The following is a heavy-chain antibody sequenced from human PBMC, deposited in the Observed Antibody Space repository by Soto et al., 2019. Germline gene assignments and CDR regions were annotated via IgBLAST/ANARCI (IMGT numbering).Heavy chain of an antibody. CDR1: GYALTSYF. D-gene: IGHD2-2*01. CDR3: ARDACRTTTCAGGGNWFDP. Sequence: ASVKVSCKASGYALTSYFMHWVRQAPGQGLEWMGIINPSGGSTNYAQKFQGRVTMTRDTSTSTVYMELSSLRSEDTALYYCARDACRTTTCAGGGNWFDPWGQGTLVTVSS. J-gene: IGHJ5*02. CDR2: INPSGGST. V-gene: IGHV1-46*01.